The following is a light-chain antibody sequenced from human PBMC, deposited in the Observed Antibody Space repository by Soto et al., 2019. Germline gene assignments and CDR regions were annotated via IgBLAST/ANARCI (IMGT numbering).Light chain of an antibody. CDR1: QGVSSH. CDR3: VQRTTWPWT. CDR2: VES. J-gene: IGKJ1*01. Sequence: EIVLTQSPATLSLSPGEKATLSSRASQGVSSHLAWYQQKPGQAPRLLIYVESNRATGIPARFSGSGSGTDFTLTISSLEPEDFAVYHCVQRTTWPWTCGQGSKVEIK. V-gene: IGKV3-11*01.